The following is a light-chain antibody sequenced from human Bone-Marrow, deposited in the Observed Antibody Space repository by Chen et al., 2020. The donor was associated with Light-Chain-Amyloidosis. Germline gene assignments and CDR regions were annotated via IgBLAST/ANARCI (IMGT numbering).Light chain of an antibody. CDR2: DDS. J-gene: IGLJ3*02. CDR1: NIGSTS. Sequence: SYVLTQPSSVSVAPGQTATIACGGNNIGSTSVHWYQQTPGQAPLLVVSDDSDRPSGIPERLSGSSTGNTAKLTSSRVEAGHEADYYCQVWDRSSERPVFGGGTKLTVL. CDR3: QVWDRSSERPV. V-gene: IGLV3-21*02.